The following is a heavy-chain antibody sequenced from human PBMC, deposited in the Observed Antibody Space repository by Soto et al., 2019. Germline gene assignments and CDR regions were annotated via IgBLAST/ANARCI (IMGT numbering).Heavy chain of an antibody. D-gene: IGHD3-10*01. J-gene: IGHJ5*02. CDR1: GFTFSSDG. V-gene: IGHV3-30*18. Sequence: QVQLVESGGGVVQPGRSLRLSCAASGFTFSSDGMHWVRQAPGKGLEWVAGISYDGSNKYYADSVKGRFTISRDDSKNTLYLQMNSLRAEDTAVYYCVKSGSGAVGWGWFDPWGQGTLVTVSS. CDR2: ISYDGSNK. CDR3: VKSGSGAVGWGWFDP.